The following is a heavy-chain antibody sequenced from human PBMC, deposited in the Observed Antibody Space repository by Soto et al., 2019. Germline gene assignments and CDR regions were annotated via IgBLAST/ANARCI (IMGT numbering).Heavy chain of an antibody. CDR2: IWYDGSNR. D-gene: IGHD2-8*01. J-gene: IGHJ4*02. CDR1: GFTFRTYA. V-gene: IGHV3-33*01. CDR3: ARDPPNGVCSFCFDS. Sequence: PGGSLRLSCAASGFTFRTYAMHWVRQAPGKGLEWVAVIWYDGSNRYNVDSVKGRFTISRDNPKNTVFLQMNNLRAEDTAVYYCARDPPNGVCSFCFDSWGQGTQVTVSS.